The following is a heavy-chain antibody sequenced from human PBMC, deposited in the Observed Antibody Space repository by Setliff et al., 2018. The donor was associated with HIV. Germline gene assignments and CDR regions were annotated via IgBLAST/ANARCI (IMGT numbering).Heavy chain of an antibody. CDR3: VRDQLRVPERWDFDF. Sequence: EGSLRLSCAVSGFTFSSYEMNWVRQAPGEGLEWLSYISATGTTVSYADSVRGRFVIYRDSVRNVLYLQMKSLRVEDTALYYCVRDQLRVPERWDFDFWGQGTLVTVSS. CDR1: GFTFSSYE. J-gene: IGHJ4*02. V-gene: IGHV3-48*03. D-gene: IGHD1-26*01. CDR2: ISATGTTV.